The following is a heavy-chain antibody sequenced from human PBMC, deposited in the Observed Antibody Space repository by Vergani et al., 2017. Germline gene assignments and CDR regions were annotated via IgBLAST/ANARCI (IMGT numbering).Heavy chain of an antibody. D-gene: IGHD4-23*01. Sequence: EVQLLESGGGLVQPGGSLRLSCAASGFTFDDYGMSWVRQAPGKGLEWVSGINWNGGSTGYADSVKGRFTISRDKAKNSLYLQMNSLRAEDTAMYHCARVYGGSGGGAFDIWGQGTMVTVAS. J-gene: IGHJ3*02. CDR2: INWNGGST. V-gene: IGHV3-20*01. CDR1: GFTFDDYG. CDR3: ARVYGGSGGGAFDI.